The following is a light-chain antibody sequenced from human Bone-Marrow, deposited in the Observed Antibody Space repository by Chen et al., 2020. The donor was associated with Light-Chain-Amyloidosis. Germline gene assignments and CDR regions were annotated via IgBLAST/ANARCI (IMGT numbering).Light chain of an antibody. CDR1: DLPTKY. J-gene: IGLJ2*01. CDR2: RDT. Sequence: SYELTQPPSVSVSPGQTARLICSGDDLPTKYAYWYQHKPGQAPVLVIHRDTERPSGISERFSGSSSGTTATLTISGVQAEDEADYHCQSADSSGTYEVIFGGGTKLTVL. V-gene: IGLV3-25*03. CDR3: QSADSSGTYEVI.